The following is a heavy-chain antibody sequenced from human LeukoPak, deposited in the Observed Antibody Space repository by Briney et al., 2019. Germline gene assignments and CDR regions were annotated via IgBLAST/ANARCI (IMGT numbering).Heavy chain of an antibody. CDR2: IYYSGST. V-gene: IGHV4-59*01. CDR1: GFTFSSYA. Sequence: GSLRLSCAVSGFTFSSYAMTWVRQPPGKGLEWIGYIYYSGSTNYNPSLKSRVTISVDTSKKQFSLKLSSVTAADTAVYYCARGGDDTFDYWGQGTLVTVSS. CDR3: ARGGDDTFDY. J-gene: IGHJ4*02. D-gene: IGHD2-21*02.